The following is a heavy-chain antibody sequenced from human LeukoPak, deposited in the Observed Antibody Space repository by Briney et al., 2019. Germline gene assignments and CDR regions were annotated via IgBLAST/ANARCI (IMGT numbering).Heavy chain of an antibody. J-gene: IGHJ6*03. CDR3: AREGPAAMAYMDV. D-gene: IGHD5-18*01. V-gene: IGHV1-69*06. CDR1: GGTFSSYA. CDR2: IIPTFGTA. Sequence: SVKVSCKASGGTFSSYAISWVRQAPGQGLEWMGGIIPTFGTANYAQKFQGRVTITADKSTSTAYMELSSLRSEDTAVYYCAREGPAAMAYMDVWGKGTTVTVSS.